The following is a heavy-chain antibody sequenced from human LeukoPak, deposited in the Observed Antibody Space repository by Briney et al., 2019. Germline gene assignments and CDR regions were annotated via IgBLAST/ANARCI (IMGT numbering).Heavy chain of an antibody. Sequence: GGSLRLSCAASGFTFSSYWVHWVRQAPGKGLVWVSRINTDGSSTSYADSVKGRFTISRDNAKNTLYLQMNSLRAEDTAVYYCAKDVFISSWLQPFDYWGQGTLVTVSS. CDR3: AKDVFISSWLQPFDY. CDR2: INTDGSST. J-gene: IGHJ4*02. CDR1: GFTFSSYW. V-gene: IGHV3-74*01. D-gene: IGHD6-13*01.